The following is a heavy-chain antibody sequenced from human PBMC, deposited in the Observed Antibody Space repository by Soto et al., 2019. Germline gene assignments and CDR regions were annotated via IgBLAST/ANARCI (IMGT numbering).Heavy chain of an antibody. CDR1: GFTFSSYS. CDR2: IRSSSSYI. D-gene: IGHD3-10*01. CDR3: TRFSHGFGAFVL. V-gene: IGHV3-21*01. Sequence: GGSLRLSCTASGFTFSSYSMSWVRQAPGNGMEQGSSIRSSSSYIYYADSVKGRVTISRDNAKNSLYLQMNSLRAEDTAVSDHTRFSHGFGAFVLWGQGNIVTVS. J-gene: IGHJ3*01.